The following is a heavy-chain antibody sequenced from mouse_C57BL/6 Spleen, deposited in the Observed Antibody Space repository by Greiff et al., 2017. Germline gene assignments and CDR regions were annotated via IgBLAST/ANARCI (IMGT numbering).Heavy chain of an antibody. D-gene: IGHD1-1*01. V-gene: IGHV1-81*01. Sequence: VQRVESGAELARPGASVKLSCKASGYTFTSYGISWVKQRTGQGLEWIGEIYPRSGNTYYNEKFKGKATLTADKSSSTAYMELRSLTSEDSAVYFCARPITTVDRYYFDYWGQGTTLTVSS. CDR3: ARPITTVDRYYFDY. CDR2: IYPRSGNT. J-gene: IGHJ2*01. CDR1: GYTFTSYG.